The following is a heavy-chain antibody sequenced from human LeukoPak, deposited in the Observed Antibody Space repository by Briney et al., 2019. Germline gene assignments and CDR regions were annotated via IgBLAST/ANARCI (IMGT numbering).Heavy chain of an antibody. CDR1: GFTFSNYW. D-gene: IGHD4-17*01. CDR2: IKQDGSEK. V-gene: IGHV3-7*04. CDR3: ARGRGTVYGMDV. Sequence: GGSLRLSCAASGFTFSNYWMSWVRQAPGKGLEWVANIKQDGSEKYYVDSVKGRFTISRDNARNSLYLQMNSLRAEDTAVYYCARGRGTVYGMDVWGQGTTVTVSS. J-gene: IGHJ6*02.